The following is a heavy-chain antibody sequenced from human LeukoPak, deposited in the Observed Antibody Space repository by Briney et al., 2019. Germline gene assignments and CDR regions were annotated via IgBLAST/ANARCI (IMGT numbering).Heavy chain of an antibody. D-gene: IGHD6-13*01. CDR3: AKDSSSWYFDY. V-gene: IGHV3-23*01. CDR2: ISGSGGST. Sequence: GGSLRLSCAASGFPFRSYAMSWVRQAPGKGLEWVSAISGSGGSTYHADSVKGRFTISRDNSKNTLYLQMNSLRAEDTAVYYCAKDSSSWYFDYWGQGTLVTVSS. CDR1: GFPFRSYA. J-gene: IGHJ4*02.